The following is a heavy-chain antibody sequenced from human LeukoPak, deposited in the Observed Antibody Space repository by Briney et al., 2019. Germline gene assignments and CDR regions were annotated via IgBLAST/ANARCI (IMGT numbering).Heavy chain of an antibody. CDR2: ISGYNGKT. CDR1: GFTFTNSA. J-gene: IGHJ4*02. V-gene: IGHV1-18*01. D-gene: IGHD3-3*01. CDR3: ARDATEYDFWSGYLGVVSTFVS. Sequence: GASVKVSCKTSGFTFTNSAINWVRQAPGQGLEWMGWISGYNGKTNYAQNIQGRVTMTTDTSTTTAYMELRGLRTDDTAVYYCARDATEYDFWSGYLGVVSTFVSWGQGTLVTVSS.